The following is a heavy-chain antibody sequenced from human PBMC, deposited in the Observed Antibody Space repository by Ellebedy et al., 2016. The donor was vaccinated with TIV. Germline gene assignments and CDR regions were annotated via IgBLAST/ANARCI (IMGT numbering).Heavy chain of an antibody. V-gene: IGHV1-24*01. D-gene: IGHD6-13*01. J-gene: IGHJ6*02. CDR1: GYTLTELS. Sequence: ASVKVSCKVSGYTLTELSMHWVRQAPGKGLEWMGGFDPEDGETIYAQKFQGRVTITADESTSTAYMELSSLRSEDTAVYYCARDLRRYSSSWDPYYGMDVWGQGTTVTVSS. CDR2: FDPEDGET. CDR3: ARDLRRYSSSWDPYYGMDV.